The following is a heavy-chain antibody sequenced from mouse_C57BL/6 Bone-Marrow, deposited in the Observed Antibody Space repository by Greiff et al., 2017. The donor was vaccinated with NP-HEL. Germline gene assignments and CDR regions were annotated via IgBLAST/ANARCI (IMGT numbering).Heavy chain of an antibody. CDR1: GFNITDDY. CDR2: IDPANGDT. CDR3: TVRGYYFDY. J-gene: IGHJ2*01. Sequence: VQLQQSGAELVRPGASVKLSCTASGFNITDDYMHWVKQRPEQGLEWIGWIDPANGDTEYASKFQGKATITADTSSNTAYLQLSSLTSEDTAVYYCTVRGYYFDYWGQGTTLTVSS. V-gene: IGHV14-4*01. D-gene: IGHD3-3*01.